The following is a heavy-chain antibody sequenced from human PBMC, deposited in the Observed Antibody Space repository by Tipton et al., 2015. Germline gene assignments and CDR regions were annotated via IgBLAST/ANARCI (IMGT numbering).Heavy chain of an antibody. CDR2: ISWNGRRT. V-gene: IGHV3-20*03. CDR3: VRLWFGGLLGGDY. Sequence: WVRQVPGKGLEWVSGISWNGRRTAYADSVKGRFTISRDNAKNYLYLEMNSLRAEDTAFYYCVRLWFGGLLGGDYWGQGTLVTVSS. D-gene: IGHD3-10*01. J-gene: IGHJ4*02.